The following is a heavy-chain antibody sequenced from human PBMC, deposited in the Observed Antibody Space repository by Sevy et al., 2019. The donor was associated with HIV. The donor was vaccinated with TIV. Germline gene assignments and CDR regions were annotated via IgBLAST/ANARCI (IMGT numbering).Heavy chain of an antibody. CDR3: ARDAMYYYDSSGYFDY. Sequence: GGSLRLSCAAPGFTFSSYSMNWVRQAPGKGLEWVSYISSSSSTIYYADSVKGRFTISRDNAKNSLYLQMNSLRDEDTAVYYCARDAMYYYDSSGYFDYWGQGTLVTVSS. V-gene: IGHV3-48*02. CDR1: GFTFSSYS. J-gene: IGHJ4*02. D-gene: IGHD3-22*01. CDR2: ISSSSSTI.